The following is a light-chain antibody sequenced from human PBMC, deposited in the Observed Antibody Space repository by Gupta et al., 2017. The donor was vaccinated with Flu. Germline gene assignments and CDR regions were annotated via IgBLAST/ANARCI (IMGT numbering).Light chain of an antibody. Sequence: DIVLTQSPDCLAVSLGERATIDCKSSRSLLSSRNNNDNLVWYQQKPGQPPRLLIYWASIRQSGVPDRFSGSGTGTDFTLTISSLQAEDVADYYCQQDDSAPHTFGEGTKMEIK. CDR2: WAS. J-gene: IGKJ2*01. CDR3: QQDDSAPHT. CDR1: RSLLSSRNNNDN. V-gene: IGKV4-1*01.